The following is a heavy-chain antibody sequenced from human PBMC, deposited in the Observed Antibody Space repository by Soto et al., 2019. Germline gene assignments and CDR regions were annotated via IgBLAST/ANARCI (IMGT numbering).Heavy chain of an antibody. CDR2: IIPILDLT. D-gene: IGHD6-19*01. CDR3: ATVIEVAAPYYYGMDV. CDR1: GGTFINYG. Sequence: QVQLVQSGADVQNPGSSVKVSCKASGGTFINYGINWARQATGQGLEWMGRIIPILDLTNYAQRFRGRVTITADKSTNTAYMELSSLRSEDTAVYYCATVIEVAAPYYYGMDVWGQGTSVIVS. J-gene: IGHJ6*02. V-gene: IGHV1-69*04.